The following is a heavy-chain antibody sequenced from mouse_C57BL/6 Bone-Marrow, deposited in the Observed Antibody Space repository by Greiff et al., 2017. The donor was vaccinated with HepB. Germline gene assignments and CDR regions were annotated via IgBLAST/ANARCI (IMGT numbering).Heavy chain of an antibody. CDR2: IYPGSGST. V-gene: IGHV1-55*01. CDR1: GYTFTSYW. CDR3: ARSAPLRRYFYF. D-gene: IGHD2-4*01. J-gene: IGHJ2*01. Sequence: QVQLQQPGAELVKPGASVKMSCKASGYTFTSYWITWVKQRPGQGLEWIGDIYPGSGSTNYNEKFKSKATLTVDTSCSADYMQISSLTSEDSAVYACARSAPLRRYFYFWGQGTTLTVSS.